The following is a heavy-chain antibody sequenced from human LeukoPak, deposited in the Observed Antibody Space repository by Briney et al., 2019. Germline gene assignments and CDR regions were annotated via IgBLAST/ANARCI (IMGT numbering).Heavy chain of an antibody. D-gene: IGHD3-10*01. J-gene: IGHJ3*02. Sequence: GASVKVSCKASGGAFSSYAISWVRQAPGQGLEWTGRTIPILGIANYAQKFQGRVTITADKSTSTAYMELSSLRSEDTAVYYCARHGGATMVRGVLVDAFDIWGQGTMVTVSS. V-gene: IGHV1-69*04. CDR3: ARHGGATMVRGVLVDAFDI. CDR1: GGAFSSYA. CDR2: TIPILGIA.